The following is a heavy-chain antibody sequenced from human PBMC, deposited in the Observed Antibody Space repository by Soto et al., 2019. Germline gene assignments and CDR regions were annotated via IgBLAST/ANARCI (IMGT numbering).Heavy chain of an antibody. CDR2: ISGSGGST. D-gene: IGHD3-22*01. CDR1: GFTFSSYA. CDR3: AKTPITMIVVEFHPSFDY. J-gene: IGHJ4*02. V-gene: IGHV3-23*01. Sequence: GGSLRLSCAASGFTFSSYAMSWVRQAPGKGLEWVSAISGSGGSTYYADSVKGRFTISRDNSKNTLYLQMNSLRAEDTAVYYCAKTPITMIVVEFHPSFDYWGQGTLVTVSS.